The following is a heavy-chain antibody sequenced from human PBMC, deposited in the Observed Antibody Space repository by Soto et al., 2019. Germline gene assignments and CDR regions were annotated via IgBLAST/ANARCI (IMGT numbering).Heavy chain of an antibody. CDR1: GYSFTSYW. CDR3: ARSAVTPVSHWYFDL. D-gene: IGHD4-17*01. J-gene: IGHJ2*01. Sequence: PGESLKISCNGSGYSFTSYWIGWVRQMPGKGLEWMGIIYPGDSDTRYSPSFQGQVTISADKSISTAYLQWSSLKASDTAMYYCARSAVTPVSHWYFDLWGRGTLVTVSS. CDR2: IYPGDSDT. V-gene: IGHV5-51*01.